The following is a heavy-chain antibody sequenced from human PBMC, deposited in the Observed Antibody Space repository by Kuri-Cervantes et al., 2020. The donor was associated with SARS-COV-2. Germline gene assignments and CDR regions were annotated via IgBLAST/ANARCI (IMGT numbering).Heavy chain of an antibody. V-gene: IGHV3-74*01. CDR1: GFTFSSYW. CDR2: INSDGSST. J-gene: IGHJ6*02. CDR3: ATLDGMDV. Sequence: GESLKISCAASGFTFSSYWMHWVRHAPGKGLVWVSRINSDGSSTSYADSVKGRFTISRDNAKNTLYLQMNSLRAEDTAVYYCATLDGMDVWGQGTTVTVSS.